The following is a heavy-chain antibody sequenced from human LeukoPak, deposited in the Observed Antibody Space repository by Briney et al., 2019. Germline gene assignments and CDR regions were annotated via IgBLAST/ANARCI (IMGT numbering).Heavy chain of an antibody. CDR3: ARDPIMITFGGVIVRRNYFDY. CDR2: IIPIFGTA. J-gene: IGHJ4*02. CDR1: GGTFSSYA. D-gene: IGHD3-16*02. Sequence: ASVKVSCKASGGTFSSYAISWVRQAPGQGLEWMGGIIPIFGTANYAQKLQGRVTITTDEYKSTAYMELISLRSEDTAVYYCARDPIMITFGGVIVRRNYFDYWGQGTLVTVSS. V-gene: IGHV1-69*05.